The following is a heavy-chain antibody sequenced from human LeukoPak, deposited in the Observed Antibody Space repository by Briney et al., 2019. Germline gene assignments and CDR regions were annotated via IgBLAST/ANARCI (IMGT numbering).Heavy chain of an antibody. D-gene: IGHD4-17*01. CDR1: GGSINNYY. Sequence: PSETLSLTCTVSGGSINNYYWTWIRQPPGNGLECIGDVYYTGSTYYNPSLKSRVTISVDSSKNQFSLKLNSLTAADTAVYYCATDSSTVTTRHFDYWGQGTLVTVSS. CDR3: ATDSSTVTTRHFDY. J-gene: IGHJ4*02. CDR2: VYYTGST. V-gene: IGHV4-59*01.